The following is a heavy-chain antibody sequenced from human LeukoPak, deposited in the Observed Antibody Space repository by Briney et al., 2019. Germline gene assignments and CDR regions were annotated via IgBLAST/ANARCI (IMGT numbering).Heavy chain of an antibody. CDR2: IYYSGRT. V-gene: IGHV4-39*01. D-gene: IGHD6-13*01. Sequence: SETLSLTCTVSGGSISSSSYFWGWIRQPPGKGLEWIGSIYYSGRTYYNLSLKSRVTISVDTSKNQFFLKLSSVTAADTAVYYCAKLPNRSTTCPGGDCYYMDVWGKGTTVTGSS. CDR3: AKLPNRSTTCPGGDCYYMDV. J-gene: IGHJ6*03. CDR1: GGSISSSSYF.